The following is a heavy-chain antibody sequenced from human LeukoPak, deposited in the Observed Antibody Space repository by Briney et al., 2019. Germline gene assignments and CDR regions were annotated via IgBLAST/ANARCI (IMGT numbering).Heavy chain of an antibody. CDR2: IIPIFGTA. CDR3: ASGPRHDYGDYYFDY. D-gene: IGHD4-17*01. J-gene: IGHJ4*02. Sequence: SVKVSCKASGGTFSSYAISWVRQAPGQGLEWMGGIIPIFGTANYAQKFQGRVTITADESTSTAYMELSRLRSDDTAVYYCASGPRHDYGDYYFDYWGQGTLVTVSS. CDR1: GGTFSSYA. V-gene: IGHV1-69*13.